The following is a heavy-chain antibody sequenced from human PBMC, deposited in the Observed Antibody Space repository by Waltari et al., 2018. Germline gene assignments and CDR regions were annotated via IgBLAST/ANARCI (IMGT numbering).Heavy chain of an antibody. V-gene: IGHV1-3*01. J-gene: IGHJ6*02. Sequence: QVQLVQSGAEVKKPGASVKVSCKASGYTFTSYAMHWVRQAPGQRLEWMGWINAGNGNTKYSQKFQGRVTITRDTSASTAYMELSSLRSEDTAVYYCARTDDSSGYYFRPIYYYYYGMDVWGQGTTVTVSS. D-gene: IGHD3-22*01. CDR1: GYTFTSYA. CDR2: INAGNGNT. CDR3: ARTDDSSGYYFRPIYYYYYGMDV.